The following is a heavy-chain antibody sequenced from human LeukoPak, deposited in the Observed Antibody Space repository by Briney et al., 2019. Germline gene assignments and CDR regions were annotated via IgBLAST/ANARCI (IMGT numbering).Heavy chain of an antibody. J-gene: IGHJ5*02. V-gene: IGHV3-7*01. CDR3: ARDGDYCSSTSCYSHNWFDP. CDR2: IKQDGSEK. D-gene: IGHD2-2*01. CDR1: GFTFSNFW. Sequence: GGSLRLSCAASGFTFSNFWMSWVRQAPGKGLEWVAKIKQDGSEKYYVDSVKGRFTISRDNAKSSLYLQMNNQRAEDTAVYFCARDGDYCSSTSCYSHNWFDPWGQGTLVTVSS.